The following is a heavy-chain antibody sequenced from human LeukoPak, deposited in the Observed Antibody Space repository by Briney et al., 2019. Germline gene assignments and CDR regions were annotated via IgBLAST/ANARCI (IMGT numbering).Heavy chain of an antibody. Sequence: GASVKVSCKASGYTFTSYGISWVRQAPGQGLEWMGWMNPNSGNAGYAQKFQGRVTITRNTSISTAYMELSSLRSEDTAVYYCARAQFDAFDIWGQGTMVTVSS. CDR3: ARAQFDAFDI. CDR1: GYTFTSYG. J-gene: IGHJ3*02. CDR2: MNPNSGNA. V-gene: IGHV1-8*01. D-gene: IGHD5-24*01.